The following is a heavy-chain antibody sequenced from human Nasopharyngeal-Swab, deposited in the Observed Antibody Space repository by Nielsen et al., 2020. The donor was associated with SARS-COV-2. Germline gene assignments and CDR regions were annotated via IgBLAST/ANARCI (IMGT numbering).Heavy chain of an antibody. CDR1: GFTFSSYW. Sequence: GGSLRLSCAASGFTFSSYWMSWVRQAPGKGLEWVANIRQDGSGKYYVDSVKGRFTISRDNAKNSLYLQMNSLRAEDTAVYYCAGTFGEGHDYYYYGMDVWGQGTTVTVSS. D-gene: IGHD3-10*01. V-gene: IGHV3-7*01. J-gene: IGHJ6*02. CDR3: AGTFGEGHDYYYYGMDV. CDR2: IRQDGSGK.